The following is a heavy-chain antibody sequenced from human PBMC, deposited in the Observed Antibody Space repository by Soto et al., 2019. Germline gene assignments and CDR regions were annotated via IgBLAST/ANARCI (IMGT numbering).Heavy chain of an antibody. CDR2: INGGRA. Sequence: EVQLLESGGGLVQPGGSLRLSCAASGFTFSRSDMSWVRQTPEKGLEWVSAINGGRAFYGDSVEGRFTVSRDNSKNTLYLQMNSLRVEDTAIYYCATHGWDLWGQGTLVTVSS. V-gene: IGHV3-23*01. J-gene: IGHJ5*02. CDR3: ATHGWDL. D-gene: IGHD6-19*01. CDR1: GFTFSRSD.